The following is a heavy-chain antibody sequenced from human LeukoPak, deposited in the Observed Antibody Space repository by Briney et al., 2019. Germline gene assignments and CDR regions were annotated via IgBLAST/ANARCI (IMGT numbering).Heavy chain of an antibody. J-gene: IGHJ2*01. D-gene: IGHD6-19*01. Sequence: GASVKVSCKASGYNFFTYGITWVRQAPGQGLEWMGWISPHNGNANYAQKFQDRVIMTTDTSTNTAFMEVSSLRSEDTAVYYCATRRSSGWTIQGYFDLWGRGTLVTVSS. V-gene: IGHV1-18*01. CDR2: ISPHNGNA. CDR1: GYNFFTYG. CDR3: ATRRSSGWTIQGYFDL.